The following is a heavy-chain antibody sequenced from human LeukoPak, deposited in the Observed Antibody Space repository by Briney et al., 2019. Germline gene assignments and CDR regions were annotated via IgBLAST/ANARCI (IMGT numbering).Heavy chain of an antibody. Sequence: ASVKVSCKASGYTFTSYDINWVRQATGHGLEWMGWMNPNIGNTGYAQKFQGRVTMARNTSISTAYMELSSLRSEDTAAYYCARDGYVLWFAVLLRSRYYYVIAVSGQGTSVTV. CDR3: ARDGYVLWFAVLLRSRYYYVIAV. V-gene: IGHV1-8*01. CDR1: GYTFTSYD. J-gene: IGHJ6*02. CDR2: MNPNIGNT. D-gene: IGHD3-10*01.